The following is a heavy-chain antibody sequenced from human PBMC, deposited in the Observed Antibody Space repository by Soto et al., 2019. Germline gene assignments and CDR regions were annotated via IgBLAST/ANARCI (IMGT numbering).Heavy chain of an antibody. V-gene: IGHV3-23*01. CDR3: AKKLAGSGSSDY. D-gene: IGHD2-15*01. CDR1: GLTLSSYG. Sequence: EVQLLESGGGLVQPGGSLRLSCAASGLTLSSYGMSWVRQAPGKGLEWVSAISGSGGNTYYADSVKGRFTISRDNSKNTLYLQMNSLRADDTALYYCAKKLAGSGSSDYWGQGPLVTVSS. CDR2: ISGSGGNT. J-gene: IGHJ4*02.